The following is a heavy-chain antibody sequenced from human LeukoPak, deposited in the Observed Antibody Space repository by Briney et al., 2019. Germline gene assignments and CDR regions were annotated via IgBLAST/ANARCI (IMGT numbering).Heavy chain of an antibody. J-gene: IGHJ3*02. CDR3: ARTRYSYGHDNAFDI. D-gene: IGHD5-18*01. Sequence: PSETLSLTCTVSGGSISSSSYYWSWIRQPPGKGLEWIGYIYHSGSTYYNPSLKSRVTISVDRSKNQFSLKLSSVTAADTAVYYCARTRYSYGHDNAFDIWGQGTMVTVSS. CDR2: IYHSGST. V-gene: IGHV4-30-2*01. CDR1: GGSISSSSYY.